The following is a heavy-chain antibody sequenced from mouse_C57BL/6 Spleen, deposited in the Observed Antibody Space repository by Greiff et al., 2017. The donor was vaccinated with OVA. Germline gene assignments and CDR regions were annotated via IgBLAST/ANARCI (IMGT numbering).Heavy chain of an antibody. CDR2: IDPNSGGT. J-gene: IGHJ1*03. D-gene: IGHD2-1*01. Sequence: QVQLKESGAELVKPGASVKLSCKASGYTFTSYWMHWVKQRPGRGLEWIGRIDPNSGGTKYNEKFKSKATLTVDKPSSTAYMQLSSLTSEDSAVYYCARSEIPIYYGNSWYFDVWGTGTTVTVSS. V-gene: IGHV1-72*01. CDR3: ARSEIPIYYGNSWYFDV. CDR1: GYTFTSYW.